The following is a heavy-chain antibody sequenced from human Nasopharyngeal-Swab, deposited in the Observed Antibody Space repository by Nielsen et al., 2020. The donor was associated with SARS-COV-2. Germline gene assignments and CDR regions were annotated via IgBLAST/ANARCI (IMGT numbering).Heavy chain of an antibody. V-gene: IGHV4-31*03. Sequence: LTCTFSGSHIRCGGYYWSWLRQHPGKGLEWIGYIYYSGSTYYNPSLKSRVTISVDTSKNQFSLKLSSVTAADTAVYYCARGYGSGCCKTFDYWGQGTLVTVSS. D-gene: IGHD3-10*01. CDR2: IYYSGST. CDR1: GSHIRCGGYY. J-gene: IGHJ4*02. CDR3: ARGYGSGCCKTFDY.